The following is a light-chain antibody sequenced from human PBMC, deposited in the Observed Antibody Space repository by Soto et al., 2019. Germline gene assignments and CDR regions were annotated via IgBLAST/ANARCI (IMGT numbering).Light chain of an antibody. V-gene: IGLV2-14*03. CDR1: SSDVGAYNL. CDR3: SSYTNTSTLV. J-gene: IGLJ3*02. CDR2: DVS. Sequence: QSALTQPASVSGSPGQSITISCTGTSSDVGAYNLVSWYQQHPGRAPKLFIFDVSDRPSGVSNRFSGSKSGNTASLTNSGLQAEDAAFYYCSSYTNTSTLVFGGGTKLTVL.